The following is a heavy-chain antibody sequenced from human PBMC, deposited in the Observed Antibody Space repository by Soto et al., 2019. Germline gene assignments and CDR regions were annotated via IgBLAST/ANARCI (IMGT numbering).Heavy chain of an antibody. CDR1: GYSFTTYW. Sequence: PGESLKISCKASGYSFTTYWIAWVRQMPGKGLEWMGIINPGDSDIRYSPSFQGQVTISADNSISTAYLQWGSLKASDTAMYYCARHEQFYYYYYGMDVWGQGTAVTVSS. J-gene: IGHJ6*02. D-gene: IGHD4-4*01. CDR2: INPGDSDI. CDR3: ARHEQFYYYYYGMDV. V-gene: IGHV5-51*01.